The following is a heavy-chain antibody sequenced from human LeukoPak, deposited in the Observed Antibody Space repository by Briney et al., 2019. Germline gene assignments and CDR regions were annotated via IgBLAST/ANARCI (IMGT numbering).Heavy chain of an antibody. Sequence: QPGGSLRLSCAASGFTFCSYWMHWVRHAPGKGLVWVSRINSDGSSTSYADSVKGRFTISRDNAKNTLYLQMNSLRAEDTAVYYCASHSYYDRTPLDYWGQGTLVTVSS. D-gene: IGHD3-22*01. CDR1: GFTFCSYW. J-gene: IGHJ4*02. CDR2: INSDGSST. CDR3: ASHSYYDRTPLDY. V-gene: IGHV3-74*01.